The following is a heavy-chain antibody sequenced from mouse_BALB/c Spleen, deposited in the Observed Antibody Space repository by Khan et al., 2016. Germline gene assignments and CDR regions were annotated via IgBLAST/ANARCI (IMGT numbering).Heavy chain of an antibody. Sequence: QIQLVQSGPELKKPGETVKISCKASGYTFTNYGMNWVKQAPGKGLKWMGWINTYTGEPTYADDFKGRFAFPLENSASTAYLQINNLKNDDTATYFCAIFYYGNYWYFDVWCAGTTVTVSS. D-gene: IGHD2-1*01. CDR3: AIFYYGNYWYFDV. V-gene: IGHV9-3-1*01. CDR2: INTYTGEP. J-gene: IGHJ1*01. CDR1: GYTFTNYG.